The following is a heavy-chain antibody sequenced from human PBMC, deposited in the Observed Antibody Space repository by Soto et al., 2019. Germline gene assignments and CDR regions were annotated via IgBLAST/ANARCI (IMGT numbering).Heavy chain of an antibody. CDR3: ARDRGSSSSPSNWFDP. CDR2: INPSGGST. J-gene: IGHJ5*02. Sequence: GASVNGSCKSSGYTFTSYYMHWVRQAPGQGLEWMGIINPSGGSTSYAQKFQGRVTMTRDTSTSTVYMELSSLRSEDTAVYYCARDRGSSSSPSNWFDPWGQGTLVTVSS. CDR1: GYTFTSYY. D-gene: IGHD6-6*01. V-gene: IGHV1-46*01.